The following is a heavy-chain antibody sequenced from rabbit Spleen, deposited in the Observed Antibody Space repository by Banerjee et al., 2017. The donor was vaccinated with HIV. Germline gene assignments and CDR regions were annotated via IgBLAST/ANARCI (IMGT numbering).Heavy chain of an antibody. CDR1: GFSFSDRDV. Sequence: QEQLEESGGGLVKTEGSLTLTCKASGFSFSDRDVMCWVRQAPGKGLEWTGSINTATTKGVYATWAKGRFTISRTSSTTVTLQVTSLTAADTASYFCARDLTSVIGWNFNLWGPVTLVTVS. D-gene: IGHD2-1*01. V-gene: IGHV1S45*01. CDR3: ARDLTSVIGWNFNL. CDR2: INTATTKG. J-gene: IGHJ4*01.